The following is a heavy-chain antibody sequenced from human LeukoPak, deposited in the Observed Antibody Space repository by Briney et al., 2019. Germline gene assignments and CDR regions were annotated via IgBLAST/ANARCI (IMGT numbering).Heavy chain of an antibody. CDR1: GFTFSDYY. Sequence: GGSLRLSCAASGFTFSDYYMSWIRQAPGKGLEWVSYISSSSSYTNYADSVKGRFTISRDNSKNTVYLQMNSLRAGDTAVYFCARVRLDRSERNLDAFENWGQGTMVTVSS. J-gene: IGHJ3*02. V-gene: IGHV3-11*05. CDR2: ISSSSSYT. D-gene: IGHD1-14*01. CDR3: ARVRLDRSERNLDAFEN.